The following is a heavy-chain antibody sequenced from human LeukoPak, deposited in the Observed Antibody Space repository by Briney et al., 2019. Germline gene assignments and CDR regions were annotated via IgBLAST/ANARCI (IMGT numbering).Heavy chain of an antibody. CDR3: ARVYGSGSYSN. V-gene: IGHV4-4*07. D-gene: IGHD3-10*01. J-gene: IGHJ4*02. CDR1: GGSISSYY. Sequence: SESLSLTCTVSGGSISSYYWSWIRQPAGKGLEWIGRIYTSGSTNYNPSLKSRVTMSLDTSKNQFSLKLTSVTAADTAVYYCARVYGSGSYSNWGQGTLVTVSS. CDR2: IYTSGST.